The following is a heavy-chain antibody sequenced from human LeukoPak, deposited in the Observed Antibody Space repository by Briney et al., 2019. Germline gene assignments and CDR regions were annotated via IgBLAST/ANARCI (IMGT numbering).Heavy chain of an antibody. CDR2: ISADGGST. V-gene: IGHV3-43*02. Sequence: GGSLRLSCVAAGLKFGDSAMHWVRQAPGKGLECVSLISADGGSTFSADSVKGRFSISRDNSKNSLYLQMNSLRSEDTAMYYCAKASGKFDYWDQGTLVAVSS. CDR3: AKASGKFDY. J-gene: IGHJ4*02. CDR1: GLKFGDSA.